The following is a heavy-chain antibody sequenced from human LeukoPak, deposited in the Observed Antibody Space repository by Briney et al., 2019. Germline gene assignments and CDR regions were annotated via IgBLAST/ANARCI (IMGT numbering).Heavy chain of an antibody. V-gene: IGHV3-48*02. J-gene: IGHJ4*02. D-gene: IGHD4-23*01. CDR2: ISGSSSTI. CDR1: GFTSSSYS. Sequence: GGSLRLSCAASGFTSSSYSMNWVRQAPGKGLEWVSYISGSSSTIYYADSVKGRFTISRDNAKNSLYLQMNSLRDEDTAVYYCARVPRYGGNPGDYWGQGTLDTVSS. CDR3: ARVPRYGGNPGDY.